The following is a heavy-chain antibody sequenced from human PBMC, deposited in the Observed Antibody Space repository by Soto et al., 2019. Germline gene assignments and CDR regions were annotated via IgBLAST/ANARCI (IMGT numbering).Heavy chain of an antibody. V-gene: IGHV1-69*08. CDR3: AREKTTANYYFDY. CDR1: GGTFSSYT. J-gene: IGHJ4*02. D-gene: IGHD4-17*01. CDR2: IIPILGIT. Sequence: QVQLVQSGAEVKKPGSSVKVSCKASGGTFSSYTFSWVRQAPGQGLEWMGRIIPILGITNYAQKFQDRVTITADTPTSTAYMALSRLRSDDTAMYYCAREKTTANYYFDYWGQGTLVTVSS.